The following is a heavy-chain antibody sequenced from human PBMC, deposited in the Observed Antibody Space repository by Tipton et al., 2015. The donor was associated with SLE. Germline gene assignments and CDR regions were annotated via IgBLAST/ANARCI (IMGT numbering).Heavy chain of an antibody. CDR3: ARAAETAMSY. D-gene: IGHD5-18*01. CDR1: GGSISSGSYY. Sequence: TLSLTCTVSGGSISSGSYYWSWIRQPAGKGLEWIGYIYTSGSTNYNPSLKSRVTISVDTSKNQFSLKLSSVTAADTAVYYCARAAETAMSYWGQGTLVTVSS. V-gene: IGHV4-61*09. CDR2: IYTSGST. J-gene: IGHJ4*02.